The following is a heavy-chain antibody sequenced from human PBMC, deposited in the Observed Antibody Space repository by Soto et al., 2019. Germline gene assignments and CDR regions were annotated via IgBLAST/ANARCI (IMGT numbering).Heavy chain of an antibody. V-gene: IGHV4-34*01. Sequence: SATRYLTCAVYRQSFNAYYCSWSGRPPGKALDWFAEINHSGSTNYNPSLKSRVTISVDTSKNQFSLKLSSVTAADTAVYYCARVVGYCTNGVCYTNSYYYYYGMDVWGQGTTVTVSS. CDR1: RQSFNAYY. CDR3: ARVVGYCTNGVCYTNSYYYYYGMDV. CDR2: INHSGST. D-gene: IGHD2-8*01. J-gene: IGHJ6*02.